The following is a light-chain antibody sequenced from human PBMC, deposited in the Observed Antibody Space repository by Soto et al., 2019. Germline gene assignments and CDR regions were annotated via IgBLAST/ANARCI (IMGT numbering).Light chain of an antibody. J-gene: IGKJ1*01. Sequence: DIQMIQSPSTLSASVGDRFTITCLAIQSISSWLAWYEQKACKAPKLFIYHASSLESGVPSRFSGSGSGTEFTLTISSLPPDDLETDFCQQYNSSPWTFGQGTKVDIK. CDR1: QSISSW. CDR3: QQYNSSPWT. CDR2: HAS. V-gene: IGKV1-5*01.